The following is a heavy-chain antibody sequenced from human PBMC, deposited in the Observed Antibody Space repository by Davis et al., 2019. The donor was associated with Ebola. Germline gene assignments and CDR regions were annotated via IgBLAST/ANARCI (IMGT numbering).Heavy chain of an antibody. CDR2: IVVGSGNT. CDR1: GLTFTSSA. D-gene: IGHD6-13*01. CDR3: ARLGQQLVLGDWDY. J-gene: IGHJ4*02. Sequence: AASVKVSCKASGLTFTSSAMQWVRQARGQRLEWIGWIVVGSGNTNYAQKFQGRVTMTRDTSTNTVYMELSSLRSEDTAVYYCARLGQQLVLGDWDYWGQGTLVTVSS. V-gene: IGHV1-58*02.